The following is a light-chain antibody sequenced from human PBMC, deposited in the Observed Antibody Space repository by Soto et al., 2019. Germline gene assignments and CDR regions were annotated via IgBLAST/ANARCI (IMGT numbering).Light chain of an antibody. CDR3: QHYHSPPFT. Sequence: DIQMTQSPSSLSAFVGDSVTFTCRASQGISNYLAWYHQKPGKVPKLLVYAASTLQSGVPSRFSDSGSGTEFTLTIRSLQPEDVGTYYCQHYHSPPFTFGPGT. CDR2: AAS. J-gene: IGKJ3*01. CDR1: QGISNY. V-gene: IGKV1-27*01.